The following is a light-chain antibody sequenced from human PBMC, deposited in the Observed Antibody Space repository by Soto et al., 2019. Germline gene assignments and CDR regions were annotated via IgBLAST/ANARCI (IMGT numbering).Light chain of an antibody. CDR3: QQLNSYPFT. CDR2: AAS. CDR1: QGISSY. Sequence: DIQLTQSPSFLSASVGDRVTITCRASQGISSYLAWYQQKPGKAPKLLINAASTLQSGAPSRFSGSGSGTEFALTIGSLQPEDFATYYCQQLNSYPFTFGGGTKVDIK. J-gene: IGKJ4*01. V-gene: IGKV1-9*01.